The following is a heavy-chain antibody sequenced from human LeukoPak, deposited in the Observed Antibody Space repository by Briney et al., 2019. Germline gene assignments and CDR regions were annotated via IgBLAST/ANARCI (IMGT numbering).Heavy chain of an antibody. V-gene: IGHV3-7*03. Sequence: PGGSLRLSCGASGFTFSTSWMIWVRQAPGKGLEWVANLNQDGGEKYYVDSVKGRFTISRDNGRNSPYLQMDSLRVEDTAVYYCVRGLYGYWGQGTLVTVSS. CDR1: GFTFSTSW. J-gene: IGHJ4*02. CDR3: VRGLYGY. CDR2: LNQDGGEK. D-gene: IGHD4-17*01.